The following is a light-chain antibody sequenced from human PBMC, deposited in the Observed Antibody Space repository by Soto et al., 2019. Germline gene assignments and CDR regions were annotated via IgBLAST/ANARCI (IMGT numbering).Light chain of an antibody. Sequence: VVTQSPRTLSMYPGERATVSCRASQRVNSNYLAWYQQRPGQPPRLLISGASSRATDTPDRFSGSGSGTDFTLTIAGLEPADSAVYYCQQYSSSPITFGQGTRPEIK. CDR2: GAS. J-gene: IGKJ5*01. CDR1: QRVNSNY. V-gene: IGKV3-20*01. CDR3: QQYSSSPIT.